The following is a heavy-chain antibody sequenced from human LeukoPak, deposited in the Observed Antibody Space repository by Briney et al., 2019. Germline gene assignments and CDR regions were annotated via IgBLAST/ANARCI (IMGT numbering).Heavy chain of an antibody. V-gene: IGHV4-59*01. J-gene: IGHJ4*02. Sequence: SETLSLTCTVSGGSISTYYWSWIRQPPGKGLEWIGYMYYSGSTNYNPSLKSRVTISVDTSKNQFSLKLSSVTAADTAVYYCARVRALSYYDSCRDLYYFDYWGQGTLVTVSS. CDR1: GGSISTYY. D-gene: IGHD3-22*01. CDR2: MYYSGST. CDR3: ARVRALSYYDSCRDLYYFDY.